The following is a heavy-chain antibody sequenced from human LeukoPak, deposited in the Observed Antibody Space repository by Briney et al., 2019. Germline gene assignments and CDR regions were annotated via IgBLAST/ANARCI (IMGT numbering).Heavy chain of an antibody. CDR1: GFTFNNYA. J-gene: IGHJ6*03. CDR2: ISGSGGST. Sequence: GGSLRLSCEASGFTFNNYAMSWVRQAPGKGLEWVSTISGSGGSTYYADSVKGRFTISRDNAKNTLYLQMNSLRAEDTAVYYCAKGDKDIIVVPAARLYYYYYMDVWGKGTTVTVSS. V-gene: IGHV3-23*01. D-gene: IGHD2-2*01. CDR3: AKGDKDIIVVPAARLYYYYYMDV.